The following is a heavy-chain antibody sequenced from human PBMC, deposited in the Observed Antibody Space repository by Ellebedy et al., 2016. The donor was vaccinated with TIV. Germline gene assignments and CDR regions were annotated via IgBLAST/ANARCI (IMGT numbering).Heavy chain of an antibody. CDR2: INQVGSEK. Sequence: GESLKISCAASGFTFSTYWMSWVRQVPGKGLEWVANINQVGSEKYYVESVKGRFTISRDNVKNLLYLQMNSLRVEDTAVYYWARARIDYWGQGTLVSVSS. CDR3: ARARIDY. CDR1: GFTFSTYW. V-gene: IGHV3-7*04. J-gene: IGHJ4*02.